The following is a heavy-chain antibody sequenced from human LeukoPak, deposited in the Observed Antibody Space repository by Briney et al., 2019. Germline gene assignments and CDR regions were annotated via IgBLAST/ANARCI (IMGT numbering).Heavy chain of an antibody. V-gene: IGHV1-8*01. CDR3: VRCTGEVPPATKSYYYYHGDV. Sequence: ASVTVSCKTSGYTFTSYDIHWVRQATGQGLAWMGWMNPNTGNRGHAQKFQGRVSMTNNRYISTAYMELTSLRSEYTAVYYCVRCTGEVPPATKSYYYYHGDVWGQGTTVTVSS. CDR2: MNPNTGNR. D-gene: IGHD2-2*01. J-gene: IGHJ6*02. CDR1: GYTFTSYD.